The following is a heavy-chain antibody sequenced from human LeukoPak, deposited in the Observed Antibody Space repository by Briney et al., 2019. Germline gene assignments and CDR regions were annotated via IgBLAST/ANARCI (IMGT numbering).Heavy chain of an antibody. Sequence: GASVKVSCKASGYTFTGYYMHWVRQAPGQGLEWMGRINPNSGGTNYAQKFQGRVTMTRDTSISTAYMELSRLRSDDTAVYYCARFRGDPEAYFDYWGQGTLVTVSS. V-gene: IGHV1-2*06. J-gene: IGHJ4*02. CDR3: ARFRGDPEAYFDY. CDR2: INPNSGGT. D-gene: IGHD3-10*01. CDR1: GYTFTGYY.